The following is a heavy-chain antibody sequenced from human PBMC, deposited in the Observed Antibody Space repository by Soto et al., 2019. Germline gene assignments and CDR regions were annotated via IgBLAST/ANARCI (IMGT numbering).Heavy chain of an antibody. Sequence: ASVKVSCKASGYTFTSDGISWVRQAPGQGLEWMGWISAYNGNTNYAQKLQGRVTMTTDTSTSTAYMELRSLRSDDTAVYYCARGKDIVVVGAFDIWGQGTMVTVSS. D-gene: IGHD2-15*01. CDR2: ISAYNGNT. CDR1: GYTFTSDG. CDR3: ARGKDIVVVGAFDI. V-gene: IGHV1-18*04. J-gene: IGHJ3*02.